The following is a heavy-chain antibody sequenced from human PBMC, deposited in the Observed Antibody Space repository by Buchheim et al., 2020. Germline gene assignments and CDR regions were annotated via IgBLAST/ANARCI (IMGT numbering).Heavy chain of an antibody. V-gene: IGHV4-39*05. CDR2: IYYSGST. D-gene: IGHD6-13*01. CDR1: GGSISSSSYY. CDR3: VSRGRIAAAGFDY. Sequence: QLQLQESGPGLVKPSETPSLTCTVSGGSISSSSYYWGWIRQPPGKGLEWIGSIYYSGSTYYNPSLKSRVTISVDTSKNQFSLKLSSVTAADTAVYYCVSRGRIAAAGFDYWGQGTL. J-gene: IGHJ4*02.